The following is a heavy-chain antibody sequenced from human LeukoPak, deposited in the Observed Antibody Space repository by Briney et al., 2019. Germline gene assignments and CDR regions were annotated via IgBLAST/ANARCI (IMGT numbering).Heavy chain of an antibody. CDR1: GGSISSYY. J-gene: IGHJ4*02. V-gene: IGHV4-59*01. D-gene: IGHD3-22*01. CDR2: ISHSGGT. Sequence: SETLSLTCTVSGGSISSYYWSWIRQPPGQGLEWIGYISHSGGTNYNPSLKSRVTISVDTSKNQFSLKLSSVTAADTAVYYCARYRYGYYDSWGQGTLVTVSS. CDR3: ARYRYGYYDS.